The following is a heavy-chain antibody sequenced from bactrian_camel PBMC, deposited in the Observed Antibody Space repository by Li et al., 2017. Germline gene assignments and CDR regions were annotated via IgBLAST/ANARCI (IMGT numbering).Heavy chain of an antibody. J-gene: IGHJ6*01. Sequence: HVQLVESGGGLVQPGTSARLSCVASEFNLYMVWVRQAPGKGLEWVASIYTGSSPQYTGGETTFYGDSVKDRSTISRDNAKNTLYLQINSLKLEDTAVYYCVTQAEYANYADFGYWGQGTQVTVS. D-gene: IGHD1*01. CDR2: IYTGSSPQYTGGETT. CDR1: EFNLY. V-gene: IGHV3-2*01. CDR3: VTQAEYANYADFGY.